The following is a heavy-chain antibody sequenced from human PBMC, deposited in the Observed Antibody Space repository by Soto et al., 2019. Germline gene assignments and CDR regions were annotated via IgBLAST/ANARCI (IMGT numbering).Heavy chain of an antibody. CDR3: ARSISP. V-gene: IGHV4-31*03. J-gene: IGHJ5*02. D-gene: IGHD3-3*01. Sequence: QVQLQESGPGLVKSSQTLSLTCTVSGGSISSGGYSWSWIRQHPGKGLEWIGYSYYSGSTYYNPSLKIRVTISIDTSKNQLSLKLSSVTAADTAVYYCARSISPWGQGTLVTVTS. CDR2: SYYSGST. CDR1: GGSISSGGYS.